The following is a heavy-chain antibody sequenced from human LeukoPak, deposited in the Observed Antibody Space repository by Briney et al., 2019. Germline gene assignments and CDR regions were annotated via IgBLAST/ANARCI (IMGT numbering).Heavy chain of an antibody. Sequence: ASVKVSCKASGGTFSSYAISWVRQAPGQGLEWMGRIIPILGIANYAQKFQGRVTITADKSASTAYMELSSLRSEDTAVYYCARGEMATKPDYWGQGTLVTVSS. CDR3: ARGEMATKPDY. D-gene: IGHD5-12*01. CDR1: GGTFSSYA. V-gene: IGHV1-69*04. CDR2: IIPILGIA. J-gene: IGHJ4*02.